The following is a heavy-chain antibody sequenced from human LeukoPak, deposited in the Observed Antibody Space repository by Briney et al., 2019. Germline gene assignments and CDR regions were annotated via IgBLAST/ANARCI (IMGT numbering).Heavy chain of an antibody. D-gene: IGHD3-16*01. Sequence: TGGSLRLSCAASGFPCSRYSMNWVRQAPGEGPEWVSSISSSSSNKDYVDSVKGRFTVSRDNAKNSLYLQMDSLRVEDTAVYYCARDPPSRGTRYFDYWGQGILVTVSS. J-gene: IGHJ4*02. CDR3: ARDPPSRGTRYFDY. CDR1: GFPCSRYS. CDR2: ISSSSSNK. V-gene: IGHV3-21*01.